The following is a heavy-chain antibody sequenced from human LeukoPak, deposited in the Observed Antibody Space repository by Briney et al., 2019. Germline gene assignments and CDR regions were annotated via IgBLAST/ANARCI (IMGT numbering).Heavy chain of an antibody. CDR1: GFTFSSYG. J-gene: IGHJ4*02. Sequence: QSGGSLRLSCAASGFTFSSYGMSWVRQAPGKGLEWVSAISGSGGSTYYADSVKGRFTISRDNSKNTLYLQMNSLRAEDTAVYYCAKLAKYFYGWETYYFFEHWGQGTPVTASS. CDR2: ISGSGGST. CDR3: AKLAKYFYGWETYYFFEH. V-gene: IGHV3-23*01. D-gene: IGHD3-10*01.